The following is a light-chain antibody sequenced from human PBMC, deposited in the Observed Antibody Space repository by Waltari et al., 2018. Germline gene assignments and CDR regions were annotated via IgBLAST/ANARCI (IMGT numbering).Light chain of an antibody. CDR2: AAA. CDR3: QQAKSFPIS. Sequence: WRVRVEMSGWLGWYPRKPRKVLNLRIYAAASLQSGVQSRCGGSGSGTGFTRTISSLQPEDFAAYYCQQAKSFPISFGRGTKVEIK. V-gene: IGKV1-12*01. J-gene: IGKJ3*01. CDR1: VEMSGW.